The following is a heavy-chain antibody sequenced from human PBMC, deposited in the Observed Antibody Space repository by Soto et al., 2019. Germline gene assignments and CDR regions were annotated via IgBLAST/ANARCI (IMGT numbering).Heavy chain of an antibody. CDR2: IYYSGST. CDR1: GGSISSGDYY. Sequence: QVQLQESGPGLVKPSQTVSVTCTVSGGSISSGDYYWSWIRQPPGKGLEWIGYIYYSGSTYYNPSLKSRVTISVDTSKNQFSLKLSSVTAADSAVYYCARGSPPTGTTPPIFDYWGQGTLVTVSS. CDR3: ARGSPPTGTTPPIFDY. J-gene: IGHJ4*02. V-gene: IGHV4-30-4*01. D-gene: IGHD1-1*01.